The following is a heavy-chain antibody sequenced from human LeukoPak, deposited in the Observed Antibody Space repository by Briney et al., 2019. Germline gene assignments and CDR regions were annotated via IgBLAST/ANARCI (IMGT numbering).Heavy chain of an antibody. CDR2: FDPEDGET. CDR3: ATAQQYCSSTSCYIGWFDP. Sequence: GASETVSFTGTVYTLTELSMHWVRQAPGKGLEWKGGFDPEDGETIYAQKFQGRVPVTEDTSTDTAYMELSSLRSEDTAVYYCATAQQYCSSTSCYIGWFDPWGQGTLVTVSS. J-gene: IGHJ5*02. D-gene: IGHD2-2*02. CDR1: VYTLTELS. V-gene: IGHV1-24*01.